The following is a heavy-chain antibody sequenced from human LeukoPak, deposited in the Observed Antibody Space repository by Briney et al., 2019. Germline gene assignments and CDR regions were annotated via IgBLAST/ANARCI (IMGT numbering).Heavy chain of an antibody. D-gene: IGHD3-10*01. CDR1: GGSISSGSYY. CDR2: IYTSGST. J-gene: IGHJ4*02. Sequence: SETLSLSCTVSGGSISSGSYYWSWIRQPAGKGLEWIGRIYTSGSTNYKPSLKSRVTISVDTSKNQFSLKLSSVTAADTAVYYCARDLWYGPGRIIDYWGQGTLVTVSS. CDR3: ARDLWYGPGRIIDY. V-gene: IGHV4-61*02.